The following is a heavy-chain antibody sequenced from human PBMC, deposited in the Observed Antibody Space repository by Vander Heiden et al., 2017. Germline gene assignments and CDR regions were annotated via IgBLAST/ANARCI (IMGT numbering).Heavy chain of an antibody. V-gene: IGHV3-23*01. CDR2: ISDSGGST. Sequence: EVQLLESGGGLAQPGGSLRLSCAGSGVTFTKDAMGWVRQAPGKGLEWVSAISDSGGSTYNADSVRGRFTISRDNSKNTLYLQMNNLRAEDTAVYYCAKPYYYGSGSYGGFDYWGQGTLVTVSA. CDR3: AKPYYYGSGSYGGFDY. J-gene: IGHJ4*02. D-gene: IGHD3-10*01. CDR1: GVTFTKDA.